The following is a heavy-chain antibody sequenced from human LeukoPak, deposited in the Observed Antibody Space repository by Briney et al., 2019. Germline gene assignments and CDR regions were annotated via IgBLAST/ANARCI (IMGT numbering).Heavy chain of an antibody. CDR3: ARPRDDYGDYWIGY. V-gene: IGHV4-39*01. CDR1: GGSISSSSYY. CDR2: IHYSGST. Sequence: PSETLSLTCTVSGGSISSSSYYWGWIRQPPGKGLEWLGSIHYSGSTYYNPSLKSRVTISVDTSENQFSLKLSSVTAADTAVYYCARPRDDYGDYWIGYWGQGTLVTVSS. D-gene: IGHD4-17*01. J-gene: IGHJ4*02.